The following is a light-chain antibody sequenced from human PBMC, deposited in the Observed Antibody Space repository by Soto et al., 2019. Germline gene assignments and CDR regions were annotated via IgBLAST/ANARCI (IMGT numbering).Light chain of an antibody. Sequence: QSVLTQPPSASGTPGQWVTMSCSGGSSNLGTNYVYWYQQFPGTAPKLLMYKNNQRPSGVPDRFSGSKSGTSASLAISGLRSEDEADYYCASWDDSLRGGVFGGGTKLTVL. V-gene: IGLV1-47*01. CDR2: KNN. CDR1: SSNLGTNY. CDR3: ASWDDSLRGGV. J-gene: IGLJ3*02.